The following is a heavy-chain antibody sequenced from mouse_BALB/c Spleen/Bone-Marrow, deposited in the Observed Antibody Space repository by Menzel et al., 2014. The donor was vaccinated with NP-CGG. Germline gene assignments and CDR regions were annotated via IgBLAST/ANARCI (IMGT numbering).Heavy chain of an antibody. V-gene: IGHV5-17*02. CDR3: ARSYYGSSYYFDY. J-gene: IGHJ2*01. CDR2: ISSGSSTI. D-gene: IGHD1-1*01. CDR1: GFTFSSFG. Sequence: EVQLVESGGGLVQPGGSRKLSCAASGFTFSSFGMHWVRPAPEKGREWVAYISSGSSTIYYADTVKGLFTISRDNPKNTLFLQMTSLRSEDTAMYYCARSYYGSSYYFDYWGQGTTLTVSS.